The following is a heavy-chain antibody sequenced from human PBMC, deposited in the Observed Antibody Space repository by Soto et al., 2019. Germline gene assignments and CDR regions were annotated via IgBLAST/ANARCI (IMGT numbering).Heavy chain of an antibody. D-gene: IGHD6-6*01. V-gene: IGHV1-3*01. CDR3: ARVQSIAARFLAY. J-gene: IGHJ4*02. Sequence: ASVKVSCKASGYTFTSYAMHWVRQAPGQRLEWMGWINAGNGNTKYSQKFQGRVTITRDTSASTAYMELSSLRSEDTAVYYCARVQSIAARFLAYWGQGTLVTVSS. CDR1: GYTFTSYA. CDR2: INAGNGNT.